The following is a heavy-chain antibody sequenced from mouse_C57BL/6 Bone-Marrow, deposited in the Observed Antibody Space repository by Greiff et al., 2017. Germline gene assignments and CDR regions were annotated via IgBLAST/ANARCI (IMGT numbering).Heavy chain of an antibody. D-gene: IGHD1-1*02. CDR3: ARGGGYWFAY. V-gene: IGHV5-6*01. Sequence: EVKLVESGGDLVKPGGSLKLSCAASGFTFSSYGMSWVRQTPDKRLEWVAIISSGGSYTYYPDSVKGRFTISIDNAKNTLYLQMSSLKSEYTAMYYCARGGGYWFAYWGQGTLVTVSA. J-gene: IGHJ3*01. CDR2: ISSGGSYT. CDR1: GFTFSSYG.